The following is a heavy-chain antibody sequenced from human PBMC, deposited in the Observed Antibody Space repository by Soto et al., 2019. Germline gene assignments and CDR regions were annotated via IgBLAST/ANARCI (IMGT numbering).Heavy chain of an antibody. CDR2: IYYSGST. CDR3: ASSGMAGFDY. CDR1: GGSISSSSYY. Sequence: SETLSLTCIVSGGSISSSSYYWGWIRQPPGKGLEWIGYIYYSGSTNYNPSLKSRVTISVDTSKNQFSLKLSSVTAADTAVYYCASSGMAGFDYWGQGTLVTVSS. V-gene: IGHV4-39*07. D-gene: IGHD6-25*01. J-gene: IGHJ4*02.